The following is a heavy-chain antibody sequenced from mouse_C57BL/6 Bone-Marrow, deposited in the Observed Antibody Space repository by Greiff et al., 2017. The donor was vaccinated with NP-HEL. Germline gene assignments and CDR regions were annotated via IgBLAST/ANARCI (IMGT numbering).Heavy chain of an antibody. CDR3: TRDRPGYGYFDY. CDR1: GFTFSSYA. Sequence: VESGEGLVKPGGSLKLSCAASGFTFSSYAMSWVRQTPEKRLEWVAYISSGGDYIYYADTVKGRFTISRDNARNTLYLQMSSLKSEDTAMYYCTRDRPGYGYFDYWGQGTTLTVSS. V-gene: IGHV5-9-1*02. J-gene: IGHJ2*01. D-gene: IGHD1-2*01. CDR2: ISSGGDYI.